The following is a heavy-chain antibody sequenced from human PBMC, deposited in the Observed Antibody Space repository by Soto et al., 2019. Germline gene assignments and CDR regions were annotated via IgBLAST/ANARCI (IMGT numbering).Heavy chain of an antibody. Sequence: QVRESGPGLVRPSETLSLTCTVSGGTFNPRSFYWSWIRQPPGKGLEWIGSVYHSGSVYSTPSRRSRFTISADSSKKEFCLKLTSVTAADTAVYYGAELKQGDYFVRWDFELWGRGTLVSVSS. CDR3: AELKQGDYFVRWDFEL. V-gene: IGHV4-39*01. J-gene: IGHJ2*01. CDR2: VYHSGSV. D-gene: IGHD4-17*01. CDR1: GGTFNPRSFY.